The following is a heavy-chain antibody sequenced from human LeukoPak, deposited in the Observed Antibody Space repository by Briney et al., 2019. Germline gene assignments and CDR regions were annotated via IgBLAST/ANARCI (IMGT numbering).Heavy chain of an antibody. V-gene: IGHV5-51*01. CDR3: ARDPLGGGDYVDSYFDY. Sequence: GESLKFSCKSSGYNFTNYWIGWVRQMPGKGLEWMGIIYPGDSDTTYNPSFQGQVTFSADRSNSTAYVQWSSLKASDTAMYYCARDPLGGGDYVDSYFDYWGQGTLVTLSS. D-gene: IGHD4-17*01. CDR2: IYPGDSDT. CDR1: GYNFTNYW. J-gene: IGHJ4*02.